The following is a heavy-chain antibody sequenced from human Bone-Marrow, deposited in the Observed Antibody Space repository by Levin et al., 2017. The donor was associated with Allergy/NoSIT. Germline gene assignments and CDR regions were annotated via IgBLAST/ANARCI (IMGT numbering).Heavy chain of an antibody. CDR2: IYSTGGT. CDR1: GASISTNYY. CDR3: ARVATITFWFDP. J-gene: IGHJ5*02. Sequence: SETLSLTCTVSGASISTNYYWAWIRQPPGKGLQWIASIYSTGGTYYNPSLKSRVTISVDTSNNQFSLKLASLTAADTAVYYCARVATITFWFDPWGQGTLVTVSS. V-gene: IGHV4-39*01. D-gene: IGHD5-12*01.